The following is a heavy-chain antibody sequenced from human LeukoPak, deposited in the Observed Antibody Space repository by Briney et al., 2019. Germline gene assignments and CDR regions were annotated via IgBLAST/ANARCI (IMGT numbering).Heavy chain of an antibody. CDR1: GLTFSSHW. CDR3: ARGTAGYHSSYFDY. Sequence: GGSLRLSCAASGLTFSSHWMHWVRQAPGKGLVWVSRITNDGSSTAYADSVKGRFTISRDNAENTLYLQMNSLRAEDTAVYYCARGTAGYHSSYFDYWGQGTLVTVSS. J-gene: IGHJ4*02. V-gene: IGHV3-74*01. D-gene: IGHD3-16*02. CDR2: ITNDGSST.